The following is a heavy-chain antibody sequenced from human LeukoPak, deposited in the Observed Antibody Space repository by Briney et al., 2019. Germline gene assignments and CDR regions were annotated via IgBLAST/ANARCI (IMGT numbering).Heavy chain of an antibody. CDR3: AREKFDY. Sequence: PGGSLRLSCAASGFTFSSYGMHWVRQAPGKGLEWVAVISYDGSNKYYADSVKGRFTIFRDNAKNSLYLQMNSLRAEDTAVYYCAREKFDYWGQGTLVTVSS. CDR2: ISYDGSNK. CDR1: GFTFSSYG. V-gene: IGHV3-30*03. J-gene: IGHJ4*02.